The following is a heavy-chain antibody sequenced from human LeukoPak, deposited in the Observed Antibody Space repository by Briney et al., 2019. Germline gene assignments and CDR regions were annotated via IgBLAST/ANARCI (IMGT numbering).Heavy chain of an antibody. Sequence: GGSLRLSCAASGFTFNDFAMTWVRQAPGKGLEWVSTIADAGTYYAHSVKGRFIISRDNSKNMLYLQLNSLRADDTAMYYCARNLGPFDVRGQGTMVTVSS. J-gene: IGHJ3*01. CDR1: GFTFNDFA. D-gene: IGHD3-16*01. CDR3: ARNLGPFDV. V-gene: IGHV3-23*01. CDR2: IADAGT.